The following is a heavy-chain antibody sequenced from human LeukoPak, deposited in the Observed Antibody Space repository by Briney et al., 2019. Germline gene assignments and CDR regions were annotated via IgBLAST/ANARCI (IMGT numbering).Heavy chain of an antibody. CDR2: ISSSSSYI. J-gene: IGHJ2*01. D-gene: IGHD2-2*01. CDR3: ARGNFPRDVVVPAAPRWYFDL. CDR1: GFTFSSYS. Sequence: AGGSLRLSCAASGFTFSSYSMNWVRQAPGKGLEWVSSISSSSSYIYYADSVKGRFTISRDNAKNSLYLQMNSLRAEDTAVYYCARGNFPRDVVVPAAPRWYFDLWGRGTLVTVSS. V-gene: IGHV3-21*01.